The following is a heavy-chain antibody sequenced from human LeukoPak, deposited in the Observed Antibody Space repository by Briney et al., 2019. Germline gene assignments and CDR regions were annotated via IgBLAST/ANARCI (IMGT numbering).Heavy chain of an antibody. V-gene: IGHV4-31*03. Sequence: SQTLSLTCTVSGGSISSGGYYWSWIRQHPGKGLEWIGYIYYSGSTYYNPSLKSRVTISVDTSKNQFSLKLSSVTAADTAVYYCARGLRVRGVTNFDYWGQGTLVTVSS. CDR2: IYYSGST. CDR1: GGSISSGGYY. CDR3: ARGLRVRGVTNFDY. D-gene: IGHD3-10*01. J-gene: IGHJ4*02.